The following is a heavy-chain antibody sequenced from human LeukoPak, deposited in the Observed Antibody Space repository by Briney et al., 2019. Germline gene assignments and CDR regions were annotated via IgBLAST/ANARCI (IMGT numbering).Heavy chain of an antibody. CDR3: ARIPTPAAMVDY. V-gene: IGHV5-51*01. CDR1: GYSFTSHW. D-gene: IGHD2-2*01. CDR2: IYPGDSDT. J-gene: IGHJ4*02. Sequence: GASLKISCKGSGYSFTSHWIGWVRQLPGKGLEWMGIIYPGDSDTRYSPSFQGQVTISADKSISTAYLQWSSLKASDTAMYYCARIPTPAAMVDYWGQGTLVTVSS.